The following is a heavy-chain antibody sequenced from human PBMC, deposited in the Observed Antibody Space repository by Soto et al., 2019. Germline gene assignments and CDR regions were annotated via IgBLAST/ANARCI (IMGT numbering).Heavy chain of an antibody. V-gene: IGHV1-8*01. J-gene: IGHJ4*02. CDR3: ASFVVDYDFWSGYYTGYFDY. D-gene: IGHD3-3*01. Sequence: ASVKVSCKASGYTFTSYDINWVRQATGQGLEWMGWMNPNSGNTGYAQKFQGRVTMTRNTSISTAYMELSSLRSEDTAVYYCASFVVDYDFWSGYYTGYFDYWGQGTLVTVSS. CDR2: MNPNSGNT. CDR1: GYTFTSYD.